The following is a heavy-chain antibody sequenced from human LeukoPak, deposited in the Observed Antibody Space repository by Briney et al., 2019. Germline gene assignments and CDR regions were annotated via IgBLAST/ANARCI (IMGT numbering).Heavy chain of an antibody. V-gene: IGHV1-18*01. CDR2: ISAFNGNT. Sequence: ASMKVSCKASGYTFTSYDIVWVRQAPGQGLEWMGWISAFNGNTNNAQKVQGRVTMTTDTSTSTAYMELRSLTSDDTAMYYCARVYSSAFDHWAQGTLVTVTS. J-gene: IGHJ4*02. D-gene: IGHD3-10*01. CDR3: ARVYSSAFDH. CDR1: GYTFTSYD.